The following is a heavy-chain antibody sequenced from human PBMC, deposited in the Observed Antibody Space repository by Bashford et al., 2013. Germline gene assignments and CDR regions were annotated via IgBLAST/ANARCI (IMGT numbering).Heavy chain of an antibody. CDR2: IYWNDDK. Sequence: SGPTLVKPTQTLTLTCTFSGFSLSTRGVGVGWIRQPPGKALEWLALIYWNDDKRYSSSLKSRLTITKDTSKNQVVLTMTNMDPVDTATYYCAHSGGPYYGSGQDYGLGVWGQGTTVTVSS. V-gene: IGHV2-5*01. CDR3: AHSGGPYYGSGQDYGLGV. J-gene: IGHJ6*02. D-gene: IGHD3-10*01. CDR1: GFSLSTRGVG.